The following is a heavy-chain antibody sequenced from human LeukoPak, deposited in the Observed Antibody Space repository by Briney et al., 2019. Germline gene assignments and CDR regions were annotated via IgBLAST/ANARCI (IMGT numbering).Heavy chain of an antibody. V-gene: IGHV4-4*09. J-gene: IGHJ3*02. CDR3: ARSASVGGPDAFDI. Sequence: PSETLSLTCTVSGGSISSYYWSWIRQSPGKGLEWIGYIFTGGSTNYNPSLNSRVTMSLHTSQNLFSLKLSSVTAADTAVYYCARSASVGGPDAFDIWGQGTVVTVSS. CDR1: GGSISSYY. D-gene: IGHD4-23*01. CDR2: IFTGGST.